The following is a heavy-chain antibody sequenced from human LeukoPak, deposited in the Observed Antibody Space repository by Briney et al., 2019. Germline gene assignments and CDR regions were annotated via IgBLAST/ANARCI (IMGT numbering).Heavy chain of an antibody. D-gene: IGHD3-22*01. CDR3: ARRLSYYYDSSGYSGFDY. CDR1: GYSFTSYY. CDR2: INPSGGST. Sequence: ASVKVSCKAYGYSFTSYYMHWVRQAPGQGLEWMGIINPSGGSTSYAEKFQGRVIMTRDMSTSTDYMELSSLRSEDTAVYYCARRLSYYYDSSGYSGFDYWGQGTLVTVSS. J-gene: IGHJ4*02. V-gene: IGHV1-46*01.